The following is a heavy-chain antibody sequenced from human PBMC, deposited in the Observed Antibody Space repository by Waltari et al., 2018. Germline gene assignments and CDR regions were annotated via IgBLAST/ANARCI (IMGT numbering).Heavy chain of an antibody. CDR1: GFTFSSYW. CDR3: AREGWVRGLGAFDI. D-gene: IGHD3-10*01. CDR2: IKQDGSEK. Sequence: VQLVESGGGLVQPGGSLRLSCAASGFTFSSYWMSWVRQAPGKGLEWVANIKQDGSEKYYVDSVKGRFTISRDNAKNSLYLQMNSLRAEDTAVYYCAREGWVRGLGAFDIWGQGTMVTVSS. V-gene: IGHV3-7*01. J-gene: IGHJ3*02.